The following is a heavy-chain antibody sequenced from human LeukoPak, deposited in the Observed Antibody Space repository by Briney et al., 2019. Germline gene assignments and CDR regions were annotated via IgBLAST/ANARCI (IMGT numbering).Heavy chain of an antibody. CDR1: GFTFSSYS. CDR3: ARDYGGYAVGPFDI. CDR2: ISSSSSYI. Sequence: GGSLRLSCAASGFTFSSYSMNWVRQAPGKGLEWVSSISSSSSYIYYADSVKGRFTISRDNAKNSLYLQMNSLRAEDTAVYYCARDYGGYAVGPFDIWGQGTMVTVSS. J-gene: IGHJ3*02. D-gene: IGHD4-17*01. V-gene: IGHV3-21*01.